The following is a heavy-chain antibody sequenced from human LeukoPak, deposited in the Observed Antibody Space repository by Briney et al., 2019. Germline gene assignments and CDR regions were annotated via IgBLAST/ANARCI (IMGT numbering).Heavy chain of an antibody. CDR2: ISSSSSYI. J-gene: IGHJ4*02. V-gene: IGHV3-21*01. CDR3: AREGSSWYRLGFDY. CDR1: GFTFSSYS. D-gene: IGHD6-13*01. Sequence: GGSLRLSCAASGFTFSSYSMNWVRQAPGKGLEWVSSISSSSSYIYYADSVKGRFTISRDNAKNSLYLQMNSLRAEDTAVYYCAREGSSWYRLGFDYWGQGTLVTVSS.